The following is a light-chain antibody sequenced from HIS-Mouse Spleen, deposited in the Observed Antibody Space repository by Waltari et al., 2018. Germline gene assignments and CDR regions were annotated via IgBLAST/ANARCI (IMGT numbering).Light chain of an antibody. Sequence: EIVMTQSPATLSVSPGERATLSCRASQSVSSNLAWYQQKPGQAPRLLIYGASTRATGIPARFSGSGSGTEFTLTISSLQPDDFATYYCQQYNSYWTFGQGTKVEIK. CDR3: QQYNSYWT. V-gene: IGKV3-15*01. CDR1: QSVSSN. CDR2: GAS. J-gene: IGKJ1*01.